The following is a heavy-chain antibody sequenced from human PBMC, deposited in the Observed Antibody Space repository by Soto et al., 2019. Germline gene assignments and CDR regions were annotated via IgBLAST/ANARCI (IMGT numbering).Heavy chain of an antibody. V-gene: IGHV3-33*01. D-gene: IGHD1-26*01. J-gene: IGHJ3*02. CDR2: IWYDGSNK. CDR1: GFTFSSYG. CDR3: ARGPPAAPYSGSYPDGDDAFDI. Sequence: GGSLRLSCAASGFTFSSYGMHWVRQAPGKGLEWVAVIWYDGSNKYYADSVKGRFTISRDNSKNTLYLQMNSLRAEDTAVYYCARGPPAAPYSGSYPDGDDAFDIWGQGTMVTVSS.